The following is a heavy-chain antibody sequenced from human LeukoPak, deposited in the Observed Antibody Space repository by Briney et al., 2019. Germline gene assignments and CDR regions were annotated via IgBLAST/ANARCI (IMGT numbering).Heavy chain of an antibody. V-gene: IGHV4-59*01. D-gene: IGHD6-13*01. CDR2: IYYSGST. CDR3: AREWQQLEVFDI. CDR1: GGSISSYY. Sequence: PSETLSLTCTVSGGSISSYYWSWIRQPPGKGLEWIGYIYYSGSTNYNPSLTSRVTISVDTSKNQFSLKLSSVTAADTAVYYCAREWQQLEVFDIWGQGTMVTVSS. J-gene: IGHJ3*02.